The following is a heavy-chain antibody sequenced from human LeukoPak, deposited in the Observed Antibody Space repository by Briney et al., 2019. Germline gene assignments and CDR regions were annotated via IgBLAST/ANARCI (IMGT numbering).Heavy chain of an antibody. D-gene: IGHD3-9*01. Sequence: PSETLSLTCAVYGGSFSGYYWSWIRQPPGKGLEWIGEINHSGSTNYNPSLKSRVTISVDTSKNQFSLKLSSVTAADTAVYYCARVDGYYDILTGANYGEYWFDPWGQGTLVTVSS. CDR1: GGSFSGYY. CDR2: INHSGST. CDR3: ARVDGYYDILTGANYGEYWFDP. J-gene: IGHJ5*02. V-gene: IGHV4-34*01.